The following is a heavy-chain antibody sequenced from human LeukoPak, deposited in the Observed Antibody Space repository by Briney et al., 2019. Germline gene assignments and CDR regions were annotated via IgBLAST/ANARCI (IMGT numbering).Heavy chain of an antibody. V-gene: IGHV3-48*01. CDR1: GFTFSSYS. D-gene: IGHD5-12*01. Sequence: GGSVRLSCAASGFTFSSYSMNWVRQAPGKGLEWVSHITSSSNIYYADSVKGRFPISRDNAKNSLYLQMNSLRAEDTAVYSCAKGGGYEAQYYYYYLDVWGKGTTVTISS. CDR3: AKGGGYEAQYYYYYLDV. J-gene: IGHJ6*03. CDR2: ITSSSNI.